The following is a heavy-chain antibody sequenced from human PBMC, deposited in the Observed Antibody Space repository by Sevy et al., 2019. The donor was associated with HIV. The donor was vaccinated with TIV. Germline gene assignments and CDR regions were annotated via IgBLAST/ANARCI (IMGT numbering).Heavy chain of an antibody. J-gene: IGHJ4*02. CDR2: ISYSGST. V-gene: IGHV4-59*01. CDR3: AGSRVITGTFDY. CDR1: GGSISGYY. D-gene: IGHD1-20*01. Sequence: SETLSLTCTVSGGSISGYYWSWIRQPPGKGLEWIGYISYSGSTNYNPALKSRVTISLDTSKNELSLKLSSVTAAETAVYYCAGSRVITGTFDYWGQGTLVTVSS.